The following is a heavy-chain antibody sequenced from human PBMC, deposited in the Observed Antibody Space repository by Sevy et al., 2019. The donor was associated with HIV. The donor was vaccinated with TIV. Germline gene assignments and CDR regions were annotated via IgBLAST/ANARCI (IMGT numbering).Heavy chain of an antibody. CDR2: INPNSGGT. V-gene: IGHV1-2*02. D-gene: IGHD3-22*01. Sequence: ASVKVSCKASGYTFTGYSMHWVRQAPGQGLEWMGWINPNSGGTNYAQKFQGRVTMTRDTSISTAYMELSRLRSDDTVVYYCARVWNSDYYDSSDPNWFDSWGQGTLVTVSS. CDR3: ARVWNSDYYDSSDPNWFDS. CDR1: GYTFTGYS. J-gene: IGHJ5*01.